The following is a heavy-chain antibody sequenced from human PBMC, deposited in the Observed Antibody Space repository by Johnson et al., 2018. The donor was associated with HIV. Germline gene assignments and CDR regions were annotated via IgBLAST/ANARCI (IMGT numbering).Heavy chain of an antibody. Sequence: EVQLVESGGGLVQPGGSLRLSCAASGFTFSSYWMSWVRQAPGKGLEWVANIKQDGSEKYYVDSVKGRFTRHRDNAKNSLYLQMNSLRAEDTAGYYCARESGGYYDSSAREAFDIWGQGTMVTVSS. D-gene: IGHD3-22*01. CDR1: GFTFSSYW. CDR3: ARESGGYYDSSAREAFDI. CDR2: IKQDGSEK. V-gene: IGHV3-7*01. J-gene: IGHJ3*02.